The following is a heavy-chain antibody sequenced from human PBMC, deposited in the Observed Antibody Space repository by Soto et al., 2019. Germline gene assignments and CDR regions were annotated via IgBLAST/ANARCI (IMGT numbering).Heavy chain of an antibody. D-gene: IGHD2-15*01. CDR3: ARDEVYSEYGYGMDV. J-gene: IGHJ6*02. CDR2: IAYDGTIGSTSVTI. V-gene: IGHV3-33*05. CDR1: GFSFSANA. Sequence: GGSPRLSCAASGFSFSANAMHWVGQGPGKGLEWVAVIAYDGTIGSTSVTIYYADSVKGRFTISRDNAKNSLYLQVNSLRAEDTAVYYCARDEVYSEYGYGMDVWGQGTKVSVSS.